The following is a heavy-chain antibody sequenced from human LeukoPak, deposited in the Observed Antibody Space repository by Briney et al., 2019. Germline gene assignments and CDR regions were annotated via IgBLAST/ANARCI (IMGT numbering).Heavy chain of an antibody. Sequence: PSETLSLTCAVYGGSFSGYYWSWIRQTPGKGLEWIGEINHSGSTNYNPSLKSRVTISVDTSKNQFSLKLSSVTAADTAVYYCARAGRYFDWLYLDYWGQGTLVTVSS. CDR1: GGSFSGYY. CDR2: INHSGST. D-gene: IGHD3-9*01. V-gene: IGHV4-34*01. J-gene: IGHJ4*02. CDR3: ARAGRYFDWLYLDY.